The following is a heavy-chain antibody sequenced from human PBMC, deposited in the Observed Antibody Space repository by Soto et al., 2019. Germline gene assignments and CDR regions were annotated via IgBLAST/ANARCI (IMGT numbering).Heavy chain of an antibody. D-gene: IGHD3-22*01. Sequence: GGSLRLSCAASGFTFRDYYMSWIRQAPGKGLEWISCISISGSSIYYADSVKGRFTISRDDAKNTLYLQMNSLRAEDTAVYYCAKDPTSYDSSAQFDSWGQGTLVTVSS. CDR3: AKDPTSYDSSAQFDS. V-gene: IGHV3-11*01. CDR1: GFTFRDYY. J-gene: IGHJ4*02. CDR2: ISISGSSI.